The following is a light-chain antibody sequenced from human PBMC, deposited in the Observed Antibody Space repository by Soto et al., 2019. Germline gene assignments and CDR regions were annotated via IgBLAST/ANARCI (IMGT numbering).Light chain of an antibody. CDR3: QQYPNWHQT. Sequence: EIVMTHSPATLSVSPGERATLSCRASHSVSSSLAWYQQKPGQAPRPLIDGASSRATGIPARFSGSGSATEFTLSISSLQSEDFAVYYSQQYPNWHQTFGKGTKADIX. V-gene: IGKV3-15*01. J-gene: IGKJ1*01. CDR2: GAS. CDR1: HSVSSS.